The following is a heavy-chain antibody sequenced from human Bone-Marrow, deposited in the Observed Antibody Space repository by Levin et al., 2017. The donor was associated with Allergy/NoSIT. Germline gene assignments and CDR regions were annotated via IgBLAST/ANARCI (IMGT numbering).Heavy chain of an antibody. J-gene: IGHJ4*02. CDR2: AFPSGST. CDR1: GDSISRGGYY. Sequence: SQTLSLTCTVSGDSISRGGYYWSWIRQFPGKGLEWIGYAFPSGSTYDNPSLRSRLTISVDTSKNQFFMRLTSVTAADTAVYFCARENYIDDSKFLDYWGQGILVTVSS. D-gene: IGHD4-11*01. V-gene: IGHV4-31*03. CDR3: ARENYIDDSKFLDY.